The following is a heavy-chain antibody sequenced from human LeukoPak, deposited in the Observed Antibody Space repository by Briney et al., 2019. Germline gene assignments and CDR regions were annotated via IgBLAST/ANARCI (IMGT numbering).Heavy chain of an antibody. V-gene: IGHV3-30*02. CDR1: GFTFRSYG. D-gene: IGHD3-9*01. CDR3: AIGDLTPFDS. J-gene: IGHJ4*02. Sequence: HPGGSLRLSCAASGFTFRSYGMHWVRQAPGKGLEWVAFIRYDGIDKYYADSVTGRFTISKDNSINTLYLQMNTLRGDDRAVYYCAIGDLTPFDSWGQGTLVTVSS. CDR2: IRYDGIDK.